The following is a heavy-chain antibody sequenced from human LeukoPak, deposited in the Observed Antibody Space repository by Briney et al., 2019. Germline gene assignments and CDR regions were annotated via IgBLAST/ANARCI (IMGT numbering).Heavy chain of an antibody. CDR1: GFTFSSYA. Sequence: GGSLRLSCAASGFTFSSYAMSWVRQAPGKGLEWVSAISGSGGSTYYADSVKGRLTISSDNSKNTLYLQMNSLRAEDTAVYYCAKSWGYDYWSGYQVDYWGQGTLVTVSS. J-gene: IGHJ4*02. V-gene: IGHV3-23*01. D-gene: IGHD3-3*01. CDR2: ISGSGGST. CDR3: AKSWGYDYWSGYQVDY.